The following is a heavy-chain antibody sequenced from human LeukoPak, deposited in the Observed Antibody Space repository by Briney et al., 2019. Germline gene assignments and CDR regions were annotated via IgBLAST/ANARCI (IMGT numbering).Heavy chain of an antibody. CDR2: ISGSGGST. CDR1: GFTFSSYA. V-gene: IGHV3-23*01. D-gene: IGHD5-24*01. CDR3: ARGERDGYNSEFDY. Sequence: GSLRLSCAASGFTFSSYAMSWVRQAPGKGLEWVSAISGSGGSTYYADSVKGRFTISRDNSKNTLYLQMNSLRAEDTAVYYCARGERDGYNSEFDYWGQGTLVTVSS. J-gene: IGHJ4*02.